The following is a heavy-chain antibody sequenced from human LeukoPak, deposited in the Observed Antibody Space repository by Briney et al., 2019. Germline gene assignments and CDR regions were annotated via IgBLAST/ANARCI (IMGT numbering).Heavy chain of an antibody. D-gene: IGHD3-16*02. J-gene: IGHJ4*02. V-gene: IGHV3-11*04. CDR1: GFSVSVNY. CDR3: SMITFGGVIV. CDR2: ISSSSSTI. Sequence: GGSLRLSCAGSGFSVSVNYMSWVRQAPGKGLEWVSYISSSSSTIYYADSVKGRFTISRDNAKNSLYLQMNSLRAEDTAVYYCSMITFGGVIVWGQGTLVTVSS.